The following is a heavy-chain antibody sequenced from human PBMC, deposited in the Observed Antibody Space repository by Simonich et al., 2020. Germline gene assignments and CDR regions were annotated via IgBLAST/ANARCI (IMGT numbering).Heavy chain of an antibody. CDR3: ARELSKNGEAAAGYYFDY. CDR1: GFTFSSYA. J-gene: IGHJ4*02. Sequence: QVQLVESGGGVVQPGRSLRLSCAASGFTFSSYAMHWVRQAPGKGLEWVACLSYEGNNKSYEDAVKGRFTISRDNSKNTLYLQMNSLRAEDTAVYYCARELSKNGEAAAGYYFDYWGQGTLVTVSS. D-gene: IGHD6-13*01. CDR2: LSYEGNNK. V-gene: IGHV3-30*07.